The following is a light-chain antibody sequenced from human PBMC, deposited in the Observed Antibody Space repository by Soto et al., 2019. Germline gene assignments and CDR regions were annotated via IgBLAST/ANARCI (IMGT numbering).Light chain of an antibody. Sequence: QSALTQPASVSGSPGQSITISCTGTSSDVGSYNLVSWYQQHPGKAPKLMISEVTKRPSGVSNRFSGSKSGNTASLTISGLQAEDESDYYFCSYAGSNTWVVGGGTKLTVL. CDR3: CSYAGSNTWV. CDR1: SSDVGSYNL. V-gene: IGLV2-23*02. J-gene: IGLJ3*02. CDR2: EVT.